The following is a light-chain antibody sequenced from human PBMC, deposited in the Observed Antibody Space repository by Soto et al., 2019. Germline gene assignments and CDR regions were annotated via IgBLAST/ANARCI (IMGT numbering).Light chain of an antibody. CDR3: SSYTITSTYV. V-gene: IGLV2-14*01. J-gene: IGLJ1*01. CDR2: EVS. CDR1: SSDVGAYNY. Sequence: QSALTQPASVSGSPGQSITISCTGTSSDVGAYNYVSWYQQYPGKVPKVMIYEVSNRPSGVSNRFSGSKSGNTASLTISGLQAEDEADYYCSSYTITSTYVFGTGTKLTVL.